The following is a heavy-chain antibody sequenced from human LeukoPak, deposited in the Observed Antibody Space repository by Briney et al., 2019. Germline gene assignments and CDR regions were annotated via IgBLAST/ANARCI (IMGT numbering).Heavy chain of an antibody. CDR2: IYPGDSDT. CDR3: ASTTIKYSSGWFPFDQ. Sequence: GESLKISCKGSGYSFTNYWIGWVRQMPGKGLEWMGIIYPGDSDTRYSPSFQGQVTISADKSISTAYLQWSSLKDSDTAMYYCASTTIKYSSGWFPFDQWGQGTLVIVSS. CDR1: GYSFTNYW. V-gene: IGHV5-51*01. J-gene: IGHJ4*02. D-gene: IGHD6-19*01.